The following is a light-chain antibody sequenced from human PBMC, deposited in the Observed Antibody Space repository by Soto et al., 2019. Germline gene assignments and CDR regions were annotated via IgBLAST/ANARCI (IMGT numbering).Light chain of an antibody. CDR2: GAS. J-gene: IGKJ1*01. V-gene: IGKV3-15*01. CDR1: QSVSSS. Sequence: EVVMKQSPATLSMSPGERATLSCRASQSVSSSLAWYQQKPGQAPRLLIYGASTRATGIPDRFSGSGSETEFPLTISSLLAEDFAIYYCQQYNHWWTFGQGTKVEIK. CDR3: QQYNHWWT.